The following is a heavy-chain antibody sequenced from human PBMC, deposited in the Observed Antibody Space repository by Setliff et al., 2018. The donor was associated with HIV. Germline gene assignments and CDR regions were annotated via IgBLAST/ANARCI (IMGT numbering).Heavy chain of an antibody. J-gene: IGHJ4*02. CDR1: GFSFSSYW. V-gene: IGHV3-7*01. Sequence: PGESLKISCTASGFSFSSYWMSWVRQAPGKGLEWVANIKQGGSEKYYVDSVKGRFTMSRDNAKNSLFLQMHSLRAEDTAVYYCARVADGYNSYFDYWGQGTVVTVSS. D-gene: IGHD5-18*01. CDR3: ARVADGYNSYFDY. CDR2: IKQGGSEK.